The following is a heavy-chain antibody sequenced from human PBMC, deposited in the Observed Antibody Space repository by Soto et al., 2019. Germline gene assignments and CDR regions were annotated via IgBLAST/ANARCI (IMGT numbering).Heavy chain of an antibody. V-gene: IGHV3-9*01. CDR1: GFTFDDYV. J-gene: IGHJ4*02. D-gene: IGHD3-16*01. CDR3: ARGLSAVPCYLDY. CDR2: ISWNSGNI. Sequence: VQLVESGGGLVQPGRSLRLSCVASGFTFDDYVMHWVRQVPGKGLEWVSGISWNSGNIDYADSVKGRFTISRDNAMNSLYLQMNSLRPEDTALYYCARGLSAVPCYLDYWGQGTLVTVSS.